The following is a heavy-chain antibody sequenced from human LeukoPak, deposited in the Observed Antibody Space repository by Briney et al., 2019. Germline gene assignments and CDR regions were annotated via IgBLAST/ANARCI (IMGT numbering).Heavy chain of an antibody. CDR1: GGSISSYY. Sequence: PSETLSLTCTVSGGSISSYYWSWIRQPPGKGLEWIGYIYYSGSTQFNPSLKSRVTISVDTSKNQFSLKLSSVTAADTAVYYCAKDRKSGNYYYFDYWGQGTLATVSS. V-gene: IGHV4-59*01. J-gene: IGHJ4*02. CDR2: IYYSGST. D-gene: IGHD1-7*01. CDR3: AKDRKSGNYYYFDY.